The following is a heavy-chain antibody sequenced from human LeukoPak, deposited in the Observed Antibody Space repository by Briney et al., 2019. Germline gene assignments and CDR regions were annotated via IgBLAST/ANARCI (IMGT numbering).Heavy chain of an antibody. CDR2: IYYSGST. D-gene: IGHD5-12*01. J-gene: IGHJ4*02. V-gene: IGHV4-59*01. CDR1: GGSISSYY. CDR3: ARAGYEYKSGGYVVSYFDY. Sequence: SETLSLTCTVSGGSISSYYWSWIRQPPGKGLEWIGYIYYSGSTNYNPSLKSRVTISVDTSKNQFSLKLSSVTAADTAVYYCARAGYEYKSGGYVVSYFDYWGQGTLVTVSS.